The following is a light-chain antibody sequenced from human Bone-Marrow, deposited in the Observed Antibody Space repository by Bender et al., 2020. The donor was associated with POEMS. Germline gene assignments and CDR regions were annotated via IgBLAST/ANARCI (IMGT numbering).Light chain of an antibody. J-gene: IGLJ3*02. CDR3: VAWDASLNGWV. CDR2: DVS. V-gene: IGLV2-14*03. Sequence: QSALTQPASVSGSPGQSITISCTGTINDVGGYHYVSWYQHHPGKAPKLMIYDVSSRPSGVPDRFSGSKSGTSASLAITGLQSDDEAIYFCVAWDASLNGWVFGGGTKLTVL. CDR1: INDVGGYHY.